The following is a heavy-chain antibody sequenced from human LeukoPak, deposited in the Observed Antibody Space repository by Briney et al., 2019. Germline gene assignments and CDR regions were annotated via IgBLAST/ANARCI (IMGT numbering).Heavy chain of an antibody. CDR2: ISASNGNT. Sequence: VASVKVSCKASGYTFTNYAIAWVLQAPGQGLESMGWISASNGNTNYPQKLQGRVTMTTDTSTTTAYMELRSLRSDDTAVYYCARFYYDFWSGENYYYHYMDVWGKGTTVTVSS. J-gene: IGHJ6*03. V-gene: IGHV1-18*01. D-gene: IGHD3-3*01. CDR1: GYTFTNYA. CDR3: ARFYYDFWSGENYYYHYMDV.